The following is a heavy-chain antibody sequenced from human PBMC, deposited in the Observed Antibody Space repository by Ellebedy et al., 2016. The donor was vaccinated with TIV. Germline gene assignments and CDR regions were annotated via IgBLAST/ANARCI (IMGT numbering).Heavy chain of an antibody. CDR2: MNPNSGNT. CDR1: GYTFTSYD. J-gene: IGHJ4*02. V-gene: IGHV1-8*01. Sequence: ASVKVSCXASGYTFTSYDINWVRQATGQGLEWMGWMNPNSGNTGYAQKFQGRVTMTRNTSISTAYMELSSLRSEDTAVYYCARGYGDTAPPDYWGQGTLVTVSS. D-gene: IGHD4-17*01. CDR3: ARGYGDTAPPDY.